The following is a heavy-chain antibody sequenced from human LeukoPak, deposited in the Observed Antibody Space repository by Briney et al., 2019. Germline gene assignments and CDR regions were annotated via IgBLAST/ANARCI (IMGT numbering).Heavy chain of an antibody. CDR2: ISGSGGST. CDR1: GFTFSSYG. CDR3: AKDRSSYYDFWSGYYAPGDYYGMDV. D-gene: IGHD3-3*01. J-gene: IGHJ6*02. Sequence: GRSLRLSCAASGFTFSSYGMHWVRQAPGKGLEWVSAISGSGGSTYYADSVKGRFTISRVNSKNTLYLQMNSLRAEDTAVYYCAKDRSSYYDFWSGYYAPGDYYGMDVWGQGTTVTVSS. V-gene: IGHV3-23*01.